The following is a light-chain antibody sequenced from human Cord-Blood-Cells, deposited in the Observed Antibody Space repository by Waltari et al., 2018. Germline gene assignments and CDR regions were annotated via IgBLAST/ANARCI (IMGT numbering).Light chain of an antibody. CDR2: GNS. CDR3: QSYDSSLSGWV. CDR1: SSNIGAGYD. Sequence: QSVLTQPPSVSAAPGQRGTIPCTRSSSNIGAGYDVHWYQQLPGTAPKLLIYGNSNRPSGVPDRFSGSKSGTSASLAITGLQAEDEADYYCQSYDSSLSGWVFGGGTKLTVL. J-gene: IGLJ3*02. V-gene: IGLV1-40*01.